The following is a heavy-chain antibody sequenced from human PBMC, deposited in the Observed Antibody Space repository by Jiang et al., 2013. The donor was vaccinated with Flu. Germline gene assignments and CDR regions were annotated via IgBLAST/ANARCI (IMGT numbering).Heavy chain of an antibody. J-gene: IGHJ4*02. D-gene: IGHD1-1*01. CDR2: IKPDGNEK. V-gene: IGHV3-7*03. CDR3: ARDRSWVRDFDY. Sequence: VQLLESGGGVVQPGGSLRLSCAASGFTFSSYWMTWVRQAPGKGLEWVANIKPDGNEKYNVDSVKGRFTISRDNAKNSLFLQMDSLRAEDTAVYYCARDRSWVRDFDYWGQGTPVTVSS. CDR1: GFTFSSYW.